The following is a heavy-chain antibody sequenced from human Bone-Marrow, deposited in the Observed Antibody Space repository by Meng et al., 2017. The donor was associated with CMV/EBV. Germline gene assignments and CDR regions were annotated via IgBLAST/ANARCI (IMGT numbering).Heavy chain of an antibody. D-gene: IGHD1-1*01. CDR2: IKSKTDGGTT. J-gene: IGHJ6*02. CDR3: TTDADDFYYYYGMDV. V-gene: IGHV3-15*01. CDR1: GFTFSNAW. Sequence: GESLKISCAASGFTFSNAWMSWVRQAPGKGLEWVGRIKSKTDGGTTDYAAPVKGRFTISRDDSKNTLYLQMNSLKTEDTAVYYCTTDADDFYYYYGMDVWGQGTTVTGSS.